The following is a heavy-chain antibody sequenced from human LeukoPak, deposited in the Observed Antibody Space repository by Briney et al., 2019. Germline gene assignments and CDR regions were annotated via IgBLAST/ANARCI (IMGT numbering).Heavy chain of an antibody. D-gene: IGHD1-26*01. V-gene: IGHV1-69*04. Sequence: ASVKVSCKASGGTFSSYAISWVRQAPGQGLEWMGRIIPILDIANYAQKFQGRVTITADKSTSTAYMELSSLRSDDTAMYYCARGVGGAKNDAFDIWGQGTMVIVSS. CDR2: IIPILDIA. CDR1: GGTFSSYA. J-gene: IGHJ3*02. CDR3: ARGVGGAKNDAFDI.